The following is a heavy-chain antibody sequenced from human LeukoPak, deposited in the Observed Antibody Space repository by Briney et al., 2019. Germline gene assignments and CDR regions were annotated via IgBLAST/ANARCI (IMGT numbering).Heavy chain of an antibody. J-gene: IGHJ1*01. CDR3: AKDTTTVVTPIHH. V-gene: IGHV3-23*01. CDR1: GFTFSSYA. CDR2: ISGSGGST. D-gene: IGHD4-23*01. Sequence: GGSLRLSCAASGFTFSSYAMSWVRQAPGKGLDWVSAISGSGGSTYYADSVKGRFTISRDNSKNTLYLQMDSLRAEDTAVYYCAKDTTTVVTPIHHWGQGTLVTVSS.